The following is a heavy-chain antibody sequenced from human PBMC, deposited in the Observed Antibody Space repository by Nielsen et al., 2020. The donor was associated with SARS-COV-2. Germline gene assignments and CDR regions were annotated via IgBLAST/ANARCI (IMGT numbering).Heavy chain of an antibody. Sequence: GESLKISCAASGFTFSTYGMHWVRQAPGKDWSGWQLYHMMEVINTIDSVKGRFTISRDNSKNTLYLQMSSLREEDTAVYYCAKDWTAIVVVPSGGVDYWGQGTLVTVSS. CDR2: YHMMEVI. CDR1: GFTFSTYG. J-gene: IGHJ4*02. V-gene: IGHV3-30*18. CDR3: AKDWTAIVVVPSGGVDY. D-gene: IGHD2-15*01.